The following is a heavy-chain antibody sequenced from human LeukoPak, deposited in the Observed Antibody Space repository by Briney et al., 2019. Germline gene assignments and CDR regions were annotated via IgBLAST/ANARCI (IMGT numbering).Heavy chain of an antibody. V-gene: IGHV4-59*12. CDR3: ARIIRATRYFDY. Sequence: SETLSLTCTVSGGSISSYYWSWIRQPPGKGLEWIGYIYYSGSTNYNPSLKSRVTISVDTSKNQFSLKLSSVTAADTAVYYCARIIRATRYFDYWGQGTLVTVSS. CDR2: IYYSGST. CDR1: GGSISSYY. J-gene: IGHJ4*02. D-gene: IGHD3-10*01.